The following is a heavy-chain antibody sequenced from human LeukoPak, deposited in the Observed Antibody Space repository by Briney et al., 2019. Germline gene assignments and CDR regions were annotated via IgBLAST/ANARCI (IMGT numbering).Heavy chain of an antibody. D-gene: IGHD4-11*01. Sequence: TSETLSLTCTVSGGSITNTNYYWAWIRQPPGEGLEWIGSVYHSGITYCTPSLKSRVSIAVDTSKNHFSLKVTSVTAADTAVYYCAREWQYQFDYWGQGSLVTISS. CDR2: VYHSGIT. CDR1: GGSITNTNYY. V-gene: IGHV4-39*07. CDR3: AREWQYQFDY. J-gene: IGHJ4*02.